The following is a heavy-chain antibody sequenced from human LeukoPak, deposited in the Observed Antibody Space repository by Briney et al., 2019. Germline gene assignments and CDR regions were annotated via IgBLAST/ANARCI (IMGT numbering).Heavy chain of an antibody. J-gene: IGHJ5*02. CDR3: AKGGYCSSTSCYGGWFDP. D-gene: IGHD2-2*01. V-gene: IGHV3-23*01. CDR2: ISGSGGST. CDR1: GFTFSSYA. Sequence: GGSLRLSCAASGFTFSSYAMSWVRQAPGKGLEWVSAISGSGGSTYYADSVKGRFTISRDNSKNTLYLQMNSLRAEDTAVYYCAKGGYCSSTSCYGGWFDPWGQGTLVTVSS.